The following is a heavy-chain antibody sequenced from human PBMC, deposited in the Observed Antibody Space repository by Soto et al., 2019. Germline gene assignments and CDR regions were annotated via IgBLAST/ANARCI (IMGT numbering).Heavy chain of an antibody. V-gene: IGHV4-34*01. CDR1: GGSFSGYY. CDR3: ARESIAARRVDY. Sequence: QVQLQQWGAGLLKPSETLSLTCAVYGGSFSGYYWSWIRQPPGKGLEWIGEINHSGSTNYNPSLKNRDTISVYTSKNQLSLKLSSVTAADTAVYYCARESIAARRVDYWGQGTLVTVSS. J-gene: IGHJ4*02. D-gene: IGHD6-6*01. CDR2: INHSGST.